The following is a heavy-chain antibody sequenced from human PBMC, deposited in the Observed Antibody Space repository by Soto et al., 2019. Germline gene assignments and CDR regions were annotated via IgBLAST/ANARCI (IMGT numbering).Heavy chain of an antibody. CDR2: VSYDGKNI. D-gene: IGHD3-10*01. Sequence: QLVESGGGVVQPGRSLTLSCAASGFSLDSYAMHWVRQAPGKGHEWMAVVSYDGKNIYYADSVKGRFTISKDDSKNTLYLRMSSLTAEDTATYYCARDYGALPCDRFQHWGGGTLVTVSS. V-gene: IGHV3-30*03. CDR1: GFSLDSYA. CDR3: ARDYGALPCDRFQH. J-gene: IGHJ1*01.